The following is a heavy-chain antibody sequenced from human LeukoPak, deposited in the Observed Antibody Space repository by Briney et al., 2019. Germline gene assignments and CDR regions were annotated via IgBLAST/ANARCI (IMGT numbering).Heavy chain of an antibody. CDR2: INHSGST. CDR3: ARAYCGGDCYPINWFDP. Sequence: SETLSLTRAVYGGSFSGYYWSWIRQPPGKGLEWIGEINHSGSTNYNPSLKSRVTISVDTSKNQFSLKLSSVTAADTAVYYCARAYCGGDCYPINWFDPWGQGTLVTVSS. V-gene: IGHV4-34*01. J-gene: IGHJ5*02. CDR1: GGSFSGYY. D-gene: IGHD2-21*01.